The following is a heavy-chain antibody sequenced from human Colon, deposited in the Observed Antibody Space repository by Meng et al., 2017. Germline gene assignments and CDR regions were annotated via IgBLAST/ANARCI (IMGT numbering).Heavy chain of an antibody. D-gene: IGHD5-18*01. CDR1: DNSFRCGHA. Sequence: GSLRLSCVVSDNSFRCGHAWVWIRQPPGKGLEWIGSIYHSGSTYYNPSLKSRVTISVDTSKNQFSLKLSSVTAADTAVYYCAREDTAMVSGYYYGMDVWGQGTTVTVSS. CDR2: IYHSGST. V-gene: IGHV4-38-2*02. CDR3: AREDTAMVSGYYYGMDV. J-gene: IGHJ6*02.